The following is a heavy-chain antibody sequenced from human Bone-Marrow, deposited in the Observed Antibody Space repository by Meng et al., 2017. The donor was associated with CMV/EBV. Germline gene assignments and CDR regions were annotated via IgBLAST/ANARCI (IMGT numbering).Heavy chain of an antibody. CDR3: ARGQYYYGSGSYYTF. V-gene: IGHV4-34*01. Sequence: SETLSLTCAVYGGSFSGYYWSWIRQPPGKGLEWIGEINHSGSTNYNPSLKSRVTISVDTSKNQFSLKLSSVTAADTAVYYCARGQYYYGSGSYYTFWGQGTLVTFYS. J-gene: IGHJ4*02. CDR2: INHSGST. D-gene: IGHD3-10*01. CDR1: GGSFSGYY.